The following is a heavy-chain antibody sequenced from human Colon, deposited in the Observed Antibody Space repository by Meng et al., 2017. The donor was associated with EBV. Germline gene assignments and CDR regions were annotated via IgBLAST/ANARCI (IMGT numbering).Heavy chain of an antibody. V-gene: IGHV4-4*02. CDR1: GASISSNNW. CDR3: ARGNAYNAPSFDY. Sequence: GPGPGLVAPSGTLSITCAVFGASISSNNWWSWVRPPPGKGLEWIGEIYHGGNTNSNPSLKSRVTISVARSNDQFSLSLSSVTAADTALYYCARGNAYNAPSFDYWGQGTLVTVSS. CDR2: IYHGGNT. J-gene: IGHJ4*02. D-gene: IGHD5-24*01.